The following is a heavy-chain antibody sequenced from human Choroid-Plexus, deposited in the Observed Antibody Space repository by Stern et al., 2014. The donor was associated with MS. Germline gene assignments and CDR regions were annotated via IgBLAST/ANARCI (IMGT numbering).Heavy chain of an antibody. Sequence: MQLVESGGGVVQPGRPLRLSCVASGFTLGSCAMHWVRQAPGKGLEWVAGVSYYGSNKYYADSVKGRFTISRDNSQNTLYMQMSSLRPEDTAVYYCAKDRQYLTYFFDHWGQGSLVTVSS. J-gene: IGHJ5*02. CDR2: VSYYGSNK. CDR3: AKDRQYLTYFFDH. D-gene: IGHD2/OR15-2a*01. CDR1: GFTLGSCA. V-gene: IGHV3-30*18.